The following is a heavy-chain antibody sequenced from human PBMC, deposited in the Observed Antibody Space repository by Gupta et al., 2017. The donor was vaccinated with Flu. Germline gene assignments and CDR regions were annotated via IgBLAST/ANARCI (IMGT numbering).Heavy chain of an antibody. CDR1: GFTFSSYW. D-gene: IGHD3-10*01. CDR3: ARDGFGYYDSGTRDSFDI. CDR2: IKQDGSQK. Sequence: DVQLVETGGGLVQPGGSLILSCAASGFTFSSYWMSWVRQAPGKGLEWLANIKQDGSQKYYVGSVKGRFTISRDNAKNSLYLEMISLRAEDTAVYYCARDGFGYYDSGTRDSFDIWGQGTLVTVSS. V-gene: IGHV3-7*01. J-gene: IGHJ3*02.